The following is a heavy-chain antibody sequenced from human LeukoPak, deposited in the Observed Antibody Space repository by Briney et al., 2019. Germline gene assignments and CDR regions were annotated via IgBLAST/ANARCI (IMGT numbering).Heavy chain of an antibody. CDR3: ARTQDYYYYYMDV. CDR1: GYSISSGYY. V-gene: IGHV4-38-2*02. Sequence: KPSETLSLTCTVSGYSISSGYYWGWIRQPPGKGLEWIGSIYHSGSTYYNPSLKSRVTISVDTSKNQFSLKLGSVTAADTAVYYCARTQDYYYYYMDVWGKGTTVTVSS. CDR2: IYHSGST. J-gene: IGHJ6*03.